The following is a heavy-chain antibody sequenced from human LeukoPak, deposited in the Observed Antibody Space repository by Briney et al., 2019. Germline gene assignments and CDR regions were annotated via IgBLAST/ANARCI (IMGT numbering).Heavy chain of an antibody. Sequence: TGGSLRLSCAASGFTFSSYAMSWVRQAPGKGLEWVSAISGSGGSTYYADSVKGRITISRDNSKNTLYLQMNSLRAEDTAVYYCAKDLVGELLGDFDYWGQGTLVTVSS. CDR1: GFTFSSYA. V-gene: IGHV3-23*01. CDR2: ISGSGGST. CDR3: AKDLVGELLGDFDY. D-gene: IGHD1-26*01. J-gene: IGHJ4*02.